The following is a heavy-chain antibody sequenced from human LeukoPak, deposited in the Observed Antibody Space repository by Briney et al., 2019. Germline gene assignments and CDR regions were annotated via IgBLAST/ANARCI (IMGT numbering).Heavy chain of an antibody. CDR2: INGNSGGT. CDR1: GYTFAGYF. D-gene: IGHD1-26*01. CDR3: ARDVSSTPNWEFDY. J-gene: IGHJ4*02. V-gene: IGHV1-2*06. Sequence: ASVKVSCKTSGYTFAGYFIHWVRQAPGQGLEYMGRINGNSGGTEYRQKFQGRVTMTRDMSISTAYVEVNWLISDDTAIYYCARDVSSTPNWEFDYWGQGTTVTVSS.